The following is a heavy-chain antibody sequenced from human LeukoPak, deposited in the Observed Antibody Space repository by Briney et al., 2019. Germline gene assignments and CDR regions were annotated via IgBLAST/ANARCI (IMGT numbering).Heavy chain of an antibody. CDR2: IYPNSGGT. V-gene: IGHV1-2*02. Sequence: ASVKVSCKASGYTFTGYYMHWVRQAPGQGLEWMGWIYPNSGGTNYAQKFQGRVTMTRDTSISTAYMELSRLRSDDTAVYYCARGSVVPAARFDPWGQGTLVTVSS. J-gene: IGHJ5*02. D-gene: IGHD2-2*01. CDR3: ARGSVVPAARFDP. CDR1: GYTFTGYY.